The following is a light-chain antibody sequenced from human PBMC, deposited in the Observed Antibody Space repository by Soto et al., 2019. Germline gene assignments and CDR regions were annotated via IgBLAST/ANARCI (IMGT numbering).Light chain of an antibody. CDR1: QSVNSY. CDR2: DAS. CDR3: QQGSNWRPWT. J-gene: IGKJ1*01. V-gene: IGKV3-11*01. Sequence: EIVLTQSPATLSSSPGERATLACRASQSVNSYLAWYQQKPGKAPRLLIYDASNRATGIPARFSGSGSGTAVSLTISRLAPEDFAVYYWQQGSNWRPWTFGQGTKVEI.